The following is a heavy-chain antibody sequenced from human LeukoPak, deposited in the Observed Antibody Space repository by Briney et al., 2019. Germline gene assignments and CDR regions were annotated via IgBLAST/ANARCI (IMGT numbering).Heavy chain of an antibody. V-gene: IGHV1-18*01. CDR3: ARWYYYAHAFDI. CDR1: GYTFTSYV. Sequence: GASVKVSCKASGYTFTSYVISWVRQAPGQGREWMGWISAYNGNTNYAQKLQGRVTMTTDTSTSTAYLELRSLRSDATAVYYCARWYYYAHAFDIWGQGTMVTVSS. CDR2: ISAYNGNT. J-gene: IGHJ3*02. D-gene: IGHD3-10*01.